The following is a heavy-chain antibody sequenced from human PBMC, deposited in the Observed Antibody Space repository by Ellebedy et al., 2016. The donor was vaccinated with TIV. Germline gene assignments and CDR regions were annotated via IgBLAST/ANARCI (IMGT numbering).Heavy chain of an antibody. CDR1: GYTFTSYG. J-gene: IGHJ4*02. V-gene: IGHV1-18*04. D-gene: IGHD6-19*01. Sequence: AASVKVSCKASGYTFTSYGISWVRQAPGQGLEWMGWISAYNGNTNYAQKLQGRVTMTTDTSTSTAYMDLRSLRSDDTALYYCARETAVAGTRRAFDYWGQGTLVTVSP. CDR3: ARETAVAGTRRAFDY. CDR2: ISAYNGNT.